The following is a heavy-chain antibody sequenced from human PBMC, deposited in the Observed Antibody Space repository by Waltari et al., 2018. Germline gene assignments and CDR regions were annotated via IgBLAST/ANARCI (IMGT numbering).Heavy chain of an antibody. J-gene: IGHJ4*01. CDR2: IKSKSDGSIT. D-gene: IGHD7-27*01. V-gene: IGHV3-15*07. CDR1: GFSFPPAW. CDR3: TTLDAPWGG. Sequence: EVQMVESGGGLVKPGDSLRLSCASSGFSFPPAWLNWVRQAPGKGLEWVGRIKSKSDGSITDFAAPVRGRFSISRDDSQNMVFLQMNSLRTEDTAVYYCTTLDAPWGGWGHGTLVTVSS.